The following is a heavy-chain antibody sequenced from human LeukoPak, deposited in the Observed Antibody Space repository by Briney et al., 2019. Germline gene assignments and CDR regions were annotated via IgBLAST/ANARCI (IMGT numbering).Heavy chain of an antibody. V-gene: IGHV1-24*01. CDR3: ATGHYYESGRLPQAMDV. D-gene: IGHD3-10*01. CDR1: GHTLSELS. J-gene: IGHJ6*04. CDR2: FDPEDVET. Sequence: ASVKVSCKVSGHTLSELSMHWVRQGPGKGLEWIGGFDPEDVETIYAQKFQGRVTMTEDTSIETTYMELTSLTSEDTAVYYCATGHYYESGRLPQAMDVWGKGTTVTISS.